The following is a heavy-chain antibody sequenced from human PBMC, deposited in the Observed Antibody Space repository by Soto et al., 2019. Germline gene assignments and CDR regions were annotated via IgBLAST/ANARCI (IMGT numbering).Heavy chain of an antibody. V-gene: IGHV3-11*01. Sequence: GGSLRLSCAASGFTFSDYYMSWIRQAPGKGLEWVSYISSSGSTIYYADPVKGRFTISRDNAKNSLYLQMNSLRAEDTAVYYCARDRGIAAAGTCFDIWGQGTMVTVSS. CDR1: GFTFSDYY. CDR2: ISSSGSTI. D-gene: IGHD6-13*01. J-gene: IGHJ3*02. CDR3: ARDRGIAAAGTCFDI.